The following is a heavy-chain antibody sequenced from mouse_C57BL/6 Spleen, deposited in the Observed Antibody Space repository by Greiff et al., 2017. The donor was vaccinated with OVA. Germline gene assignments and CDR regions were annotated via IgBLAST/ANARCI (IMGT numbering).Heavy chain of an antibody. CDR3: ARRGGLSSGYAMDY. J-gene: IGHJ4*01. V-gene: IGHV3-6*01. CDR2: ISYDGSN. Sequence: EVKLVESGPGLVKPSQSLSLTCSVTGYSITSGYYWNWIRQFPGNKLEWRGYISYDGSNNYNPSLKNRISITRDQSKNKFFLKLNSVTTEDTATDYSARRGGLSSGYAMDYWGQGTSVTVSS. CDR1: GYSITSGYY. D-gene: IGHD3-2*02.